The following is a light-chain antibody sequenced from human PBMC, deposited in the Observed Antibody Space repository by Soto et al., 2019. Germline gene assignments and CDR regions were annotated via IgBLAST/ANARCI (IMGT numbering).Light chain of an antibody. V-gene: IGKV3-20*01. CDR2: AAS. Sequence: EIVLTQSPGTLSLSPGERATLSCRASQSVSSNNLAWYQQRPGQAPRLLIYAASIRATGIPDRIAGSGSGTDFTLTISSLQPEDFATYYCHQANSFPITFGQGTRLEIK. CDR1: QSVSSNN. CDR3: HQANSFPIT. J-gene: IGKJ5*01.